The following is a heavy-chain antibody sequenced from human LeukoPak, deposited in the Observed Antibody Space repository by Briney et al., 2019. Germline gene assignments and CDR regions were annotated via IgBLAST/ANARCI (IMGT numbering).Heavy chain of an antibody. J-gene: IGHJ6*02. CDR1: GFTFDDYA. CDR2: ISWNSGSI. Sequence: QPGRSLRLSCAASGFTFDDYAMHWVRQAPGKGLEWVSGISWNSGSIGYADSVKGRFTISRDNAKNSLYLQMNSLRAEDTALYYCAKGPTYYYDSSGYLPLGYYYYYGMDVWGQGTTVTVSS. D-gene: IGHD3-22*01. CDR3: AKGPTYYYDSSGYLPLGYYYYYGMDV. V-gene: IGHV3-9*01.